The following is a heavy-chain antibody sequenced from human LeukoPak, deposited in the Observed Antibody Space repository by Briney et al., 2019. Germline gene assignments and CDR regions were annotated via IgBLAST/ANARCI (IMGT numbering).Heavy chain of an antibody. CDR1: GYVFTGHH. CDR2: INTNSGAT. D-gene: IGHD5-24*01. CDR3: AKTRRDGYNNDLDY. J-gene: IGHJ4*02. V-gene: IGHV1-2*02. Sequence: ASVKVSCKASGYVFTGHHIHWLRQAPGQRLEWMGWINTNSGATNYAQKFQGRVTMTRDTSISTAYMELSRLRSDDTAFYYCAKTRRDGYNNDLDYWGQGTLVTVSS.